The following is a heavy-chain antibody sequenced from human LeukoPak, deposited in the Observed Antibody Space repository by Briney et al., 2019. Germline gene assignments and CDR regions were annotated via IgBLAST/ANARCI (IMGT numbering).Heavy chain of an antibody. V-gene: IGHV4-59*01. Sequence: SETLSLTCTVSGGSISSYYWSWLRQPPGKGLEGIGYIYCSGSTNYNPSRKSRVTISVDTSKNQFSLKLSSVTAADTAVYYCARVRGGSRYDILTGYSFPYYFDYWGQGTLVTVSS. D-gene: IGHD3-9*01. CDR2: IYCSGST. J-gene: IGHJ4*02. CDR1: GGSISSYY. CDR3: ARVRGGSRYDILTGYSFPYYFDY.